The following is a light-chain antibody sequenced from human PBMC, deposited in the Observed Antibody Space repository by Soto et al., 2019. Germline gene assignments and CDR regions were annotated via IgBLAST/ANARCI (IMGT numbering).Light chain of an antibody. Sequence: EIVLTQSPGTLSLSQGERATLSCRASQRISSSNLAWYQQKPGRAPRLLLYGASNRAAGIPDRFSGSGSGTDFTLTISRLEHEDFVRDYCQQYGRSPDWDRWTFGQGT. V-gene: IGKV3-20*01. J-gene: IGKJ1*01. CDR3: QQYGRSPDWDRWT. CDR2: GAS. CDR1: QRISSSN.